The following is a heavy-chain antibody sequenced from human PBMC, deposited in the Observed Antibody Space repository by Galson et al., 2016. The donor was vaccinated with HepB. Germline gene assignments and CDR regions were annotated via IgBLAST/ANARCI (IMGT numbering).Heavy chain of an antibody. D-gene: IGHD2/OR15-2a*01. CDR2: ITSSGGAI. CDR3: ARDIYGPTYFYYYGLDV. V-gene: IGHV3-48*01. Sequence: SLRLSCAGSGFTFASYGMNWVRQAPGKGLEWVSHITSSGGAIYYTDSVKGRFTISRDSAKNSLYLQMNSLRAEDTAVYYCARDIYGPTYFYYYGLDVWGEGTTVTVSA. CDR1: GFTFASYG. J-gene: IGHJ6*04.